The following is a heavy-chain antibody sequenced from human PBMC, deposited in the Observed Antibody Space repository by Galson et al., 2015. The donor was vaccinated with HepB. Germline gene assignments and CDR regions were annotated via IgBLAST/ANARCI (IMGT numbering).Heavy chain of an antibody. V-gene: IGHV3-64D*09. CDR2: ICGNGHDT. Sequence: SLRLSCAASGFTFTNHAIHWVRQAPGKGLEYVSVICGNGHDTYYAESVKGRFSVSRDNSRNWLFLQMSSLRPEDTAVYYCVRDWTYDFWSGYFGAFDLWGQGTLVTVSS. CDR3: VRDWTYDFWSGYFGAFDL. J-gene: IGHJ3*01. D-gene: IGHD3-3*01. CDR1: GFTFTNHA.